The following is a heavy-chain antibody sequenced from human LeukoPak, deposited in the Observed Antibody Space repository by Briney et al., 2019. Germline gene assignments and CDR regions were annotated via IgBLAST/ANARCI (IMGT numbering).Heavy chain of an antibody. D-gene: IGHD4-17*01. CDR3: ARGPLLDYGRIFDY. CDR1: GGSINSSSYY. V-gene: IGHV4-39*07. Sequence: SETLSLTCTVSGGSINSSSYYWGWIRQPPGKGLEWIGSIFYSGNTYDNPSLKSRVTISVDTSKNQFSLKLSSVTAADTAVYYCARGPLLDYGRIFDYWGQGTLVTVSS. J-gene: IGHJ4*02. CDR2: IFYSGNT.